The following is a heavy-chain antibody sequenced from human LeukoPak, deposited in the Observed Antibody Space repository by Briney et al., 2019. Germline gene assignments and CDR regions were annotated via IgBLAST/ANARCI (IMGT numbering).Heavy chain of an antibody. D-gene: IGHD1-1*01. CDR3: AREDNFYGPFDY. CDR1: GFTFSSYA. V-gene: IGHV3-30-3*01. J-gene: IGHJ4*02. Sequence: PGRSLRLSCAASGFTFSSYAMHWVRQAPGKGLEWVAVISYDGSNKYYADSVKGRFTISRDNSKNTLYLQMNSLRAEDTAVYYCAREDNFYGPFDYWGQGTLVTVSP. CDR2: ISYDGSNK.